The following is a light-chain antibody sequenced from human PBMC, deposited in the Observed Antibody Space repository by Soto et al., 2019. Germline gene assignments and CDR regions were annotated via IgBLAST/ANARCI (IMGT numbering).Light chain of an antibody. CDR3: QQLYPYPHT. J-gene: IGKJ2*01. V-gene: IGKV1-9*01. CDR1: QGVLNS. CDR2: SIS. Sequence: IHVTQSPSILSASVGDSVTITCRTSQGVLNSFAWYQQKSGKAPRLHIYSISSLKSGVPSRFSASGSGAEFTLTLHNQQPEDFATYFCQQLYPYPHTFGLENQLQI.